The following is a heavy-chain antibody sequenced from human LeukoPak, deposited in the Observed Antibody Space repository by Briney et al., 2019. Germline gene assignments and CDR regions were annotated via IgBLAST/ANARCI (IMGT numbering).Heavy chain of an antibody. CDR2: IIPIFGTA. Sequence: SVKVSCKASGGTFSSYAISWVRQAPGQGLEWMGGIIPIFGTANYAQKFQGRVTITTDESTSTAYMELSSLRSEDTAVYYCAGSAGYSSGWAQRFDYWGPGTLVTVSS. D-gene: IGHD6-19*01. V-gene: IGHV1-69*05. CDR1: GGTFSSYA. J-gene: IGHJ4*02. CDR3: AGSAGYSSGWAQRFDY.